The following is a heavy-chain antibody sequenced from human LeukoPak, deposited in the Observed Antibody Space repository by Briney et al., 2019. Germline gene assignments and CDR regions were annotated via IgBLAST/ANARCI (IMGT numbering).Heavy chain of an antibody. V-gene: IGHV3-66*01. Sequence: PGGSLRLSCAASGFTVSSNSMSWVRQAPGKGLEWVSFIQNSGSTYYPDSVKGRFIISRDNSKNTLYLQMNTLRAEDTAVYYCARTRDHCFDYWGQGTLVTVSS. CDR3: ARTRDHCFDY. D-gene: IGHD2-15*01. J-gene: IGHJ4*02. CDR2: IQNSGST. CDR1: GFTVSSNS.